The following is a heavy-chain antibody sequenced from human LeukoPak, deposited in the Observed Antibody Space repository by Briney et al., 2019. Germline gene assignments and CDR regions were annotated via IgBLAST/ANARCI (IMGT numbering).Heavy chain of an antibody. CDR1: GYSISSGFY. CDR2: IYHSGST. D-gene: IGHD2-15*01. CDR3: ARGVGYCSGGRCPFDY. J-gene: IGHJ4*01. V-gene: IGHV4-38-2*02. Sequence: SETLSLTCTVSGYSISSGFYWGWIRQPPGKGLEWIGSIYHSGSTYYNPSLERRVTISVDTSNNQFSLKVISVTAADTAVYYCARGVGYCSGGRCPFDYWGRGTQVTVSS.